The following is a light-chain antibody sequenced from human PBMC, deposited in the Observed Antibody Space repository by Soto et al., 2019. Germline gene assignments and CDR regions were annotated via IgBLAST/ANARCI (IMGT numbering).Light chain of an antibody. CDR2: GAS. Sequence: EIVLTQCPGTLSFSPGERATLTCRASQSVSSSYLAWFQQKPGQAPRLLIYGASSRATGIPDRFSGSGSGTDFTLTISRLEPEDFAVYYCQQYGNAPCTFGPGTKVDIK. CDR1: QSVSSSY. J-gene: IGKJ3*01. V-gene: IGKV3-20*01. CDR3: QQYGNAPCT.